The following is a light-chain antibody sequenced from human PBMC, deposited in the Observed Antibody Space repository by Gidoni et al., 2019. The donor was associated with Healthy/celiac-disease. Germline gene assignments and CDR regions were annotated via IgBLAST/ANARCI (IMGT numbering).Light chain of an antibody. CDR3: LQDNNYPLT. CDR1: QGIRND. J-gene: IGKJ4*01. CDR2: ATY. Sequence: AIQMTQSPSSLSASVGDRVTITCRASQGIRNDLGWYQQKPGKAPRLLIYATYTLKSGVPSRFSGSGSGTDFTLTINTLQPEDFATYYCLQDNNYPLTFGGGTKVEIK. V-gene: IGKV1-6*01.